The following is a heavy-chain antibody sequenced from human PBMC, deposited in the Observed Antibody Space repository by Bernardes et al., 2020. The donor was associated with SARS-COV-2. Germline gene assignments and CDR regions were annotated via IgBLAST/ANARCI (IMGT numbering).Heavy chain of an antibody. V-gene: IGHV3-30-3*01. D-gene: IGHD4-17*01. J-gene: IGHJ6*02. CDR2: ISFDGSNK. CDR3: ARDWDYGESGYYYGVDV. Sequence: AGSLILSCAASGFTFHTYAMHWVRQAPGQGLEWVAFISFDGSNKYYADSVKGRFTISRDNSRNTLYLLINSLRPEDTAVYYCARDWDYGESGYYYGVDVWGQGTTVTVPS. CDR1: GFTFHTYA.